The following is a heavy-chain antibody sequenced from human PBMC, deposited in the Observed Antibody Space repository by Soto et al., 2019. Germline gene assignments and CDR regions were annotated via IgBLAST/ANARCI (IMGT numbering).Heavy chain of an antibody. CDR1: GGSISSYY. CDR2: IYTSGST. Sequence: SETLSLTCTVSGGSISSYYWSWIRQPAGKGLEWIGRIYTSGSTNYNPSLKSRVTMSVDTSKNQFSLKLSSVTAADTAVYYCARAHYYDSSGTPSGMDVWGQGTTVTVSS. CDR3: ARAHYYDSSGTPSGMDV. J-gene: IGHJ6*02. D-gene: IGHD3-22*01. V-gene: IGHV4-4*07.